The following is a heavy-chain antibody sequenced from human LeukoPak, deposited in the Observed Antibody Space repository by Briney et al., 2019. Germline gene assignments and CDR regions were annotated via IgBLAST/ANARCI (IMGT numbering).Heavy chain of an antibody. CDR2: IYYSGTT. CDR3: ARGAREFDY. D-gene: IGHD1-26*01. J-gene: IGHJ4*02. CDR1: GGSISVSGDSISTYY. V-gene: IGHV4-61*01. Sequence: SETLSLTGTVSGGSISVSGDSISTYYWSWIRQPPGKGLEWIGYIYYSGTTNYNPSLKSRVAIAVDMSKSQFSLKLSSVTAADTAVYYCARGAREFDYWGQATLVTVSS.